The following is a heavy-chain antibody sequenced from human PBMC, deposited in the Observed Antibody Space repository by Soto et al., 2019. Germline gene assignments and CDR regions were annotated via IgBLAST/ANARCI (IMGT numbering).Heavy chain of an antibody. D-gene: IGHD2-21*01. V-gene: IGHV3-30*18. CDR3: AKSLLRNYYYYYMDV. Sequence: QVQLVESGGGVVQPGRSLRLSCAASGFTFSSYGMHWVRQAPGKGLEWVAVISYDGSNKYYADSVKGRFTISRDNSKNTLYLQMNSLRAEDTAVYYCAKSLLRNYYYYYMDVWGKGTTVTVSS. CDR2: ISYDGSNK. J-gene: IGHJ6*03. CDR1: GFTFSSYG.